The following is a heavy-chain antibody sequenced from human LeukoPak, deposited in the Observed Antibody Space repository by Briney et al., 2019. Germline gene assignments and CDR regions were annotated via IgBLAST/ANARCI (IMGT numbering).Heavy chain of an antibody. D-gene: IGHD2-15*01. CDR3: AREGNYCSGGSCYPGWFDP. V-gene: IGHV4-59*12. J-gene: IGHJ5*02. CDR2: IYNSGST. CDR1: GGSISTYY. Sequence: PSETLSLTCKVSGGSISTYYWSWFRQPPGKGLEWIGYIYNSGSTTYNPSLKSRVTISVDTSKNQFSLKLSSVTAADTAVYYCAREGNYCSGGSCYPGWFDPWGQGTLVTVSS.